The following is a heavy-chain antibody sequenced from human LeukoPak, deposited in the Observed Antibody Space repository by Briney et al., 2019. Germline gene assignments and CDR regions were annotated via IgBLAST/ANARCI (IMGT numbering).Heavy chain of an antibody. CDR2: ISSSSSYI. CDR1: GFTFSTYS. V-gene: IGHV3-21*01. J-gene: IGHJ3*02. CDR3: ARGDGYNYGAFDI. D-gene: IGHD5-24*01. Sequence: SGGSLRLSYAASGFTFSTYSMNWVRQAPGKGLEWVSSISSSSSYIYYADSVKGRFTISRDNAKNSLYLQMNSLRAEDTAVYYCARGDGYNYGAFDIWGQGTMVTVSS.